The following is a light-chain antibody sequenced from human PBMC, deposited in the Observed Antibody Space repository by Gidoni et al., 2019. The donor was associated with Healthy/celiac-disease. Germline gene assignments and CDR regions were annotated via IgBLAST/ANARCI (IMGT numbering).Light chain of an antibody. CDR1: SSDVGGYNY. V-gene: IGLV2-8*01. CDR2: EVS. J-gene: IGLJ2*01. Sequence: QSPPSQTPSPSASLGQSVTISCTGTSSDVGGYNYVSWYQQHPGKAPKLMIYEVSKRPSGVPDRFSGSKSGNTASLTISGLQAEDEADYYCSSYAGSNKAVFGGGTKLTVL. CDR3: SSYAGSNKAV.